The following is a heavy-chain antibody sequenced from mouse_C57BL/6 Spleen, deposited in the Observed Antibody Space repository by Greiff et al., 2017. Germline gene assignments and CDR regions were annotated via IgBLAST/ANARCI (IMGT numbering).Heavy chain of an antibody. V-gene: IGHV5-9-1*02. J-gene: IGHJ3*01. D-gene: IGHD1-1*01. CDR2: ISSGGDYI. CDR3: TRDLFYYSGSSQAWFAH. CDR1: GFTFSSYA. Sequence: EVKLVESGEGLVKPGGSLKLSCAASGFTFSSYAMSWVRQTPEKRLEWVAYISSGGDYIYYADTVKGRFTISRDNARNTLYLQMSSLKSEDTAMYYCTRDLFYYSGSSQAWFAHWGQETLVTVSA.